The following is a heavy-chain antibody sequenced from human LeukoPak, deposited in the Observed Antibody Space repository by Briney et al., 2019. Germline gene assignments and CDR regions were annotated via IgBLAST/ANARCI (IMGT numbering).Heavy chain of an antibody. D-gene: IGHD1-14*01. CDR2: INHSGST. Sequence: ASETLSPTCAVYGGSFSGYYWIWIREPPGKGLEWIGEINHSGSTNYNPPLKSRVTISVDPSKNQFSLKLSSVTAADTAVYYCAGGVTGTTGPFDYWGQGTLVTVSS. CDR3: AGGVTGTTGPFDY. J-gene: IGHJ4*02. CDR1: GGSFSGYY. V-gene: IGHV4-34*01.